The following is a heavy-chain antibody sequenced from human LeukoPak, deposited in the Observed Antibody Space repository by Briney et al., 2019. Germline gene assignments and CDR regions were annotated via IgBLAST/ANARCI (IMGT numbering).Heavy chain of an antibody. V-gene: IGHV1-2*02. CDR3: ARERYCSSTSCSYFDY. J-gene: IGHJ4*02. CDR1: GYTFTGYY. D-gene: IGHD2-2*01. CDR2: INPNSGGT. Sequence: ASVKVSCKASGYTFTGYYMHWVRQAPGQGLEWMGWINPNSGGTNYAQKFQGRVTMTRDTSISTAYMELSRLRSDDTAVYYCARERYCSSTSCSYFDYWGQGTLVTVSS.